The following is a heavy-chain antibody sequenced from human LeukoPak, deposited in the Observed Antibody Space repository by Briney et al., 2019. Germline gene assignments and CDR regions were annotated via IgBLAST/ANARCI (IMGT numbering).Heavy chain of an antibody. CDR1: GYSFTGYY. CDR2: INPNSGGT. CDR3: ARVRSAKFDY. V-gene: IGHV1-2*06. Sequence: ASVKVSCKASGYSFTGYYMHWVRQPPGQGLEWMGRINPNSGGTNYAQKFQGRVTMTRDTSISTAYMELSRLRSDDTAVYYCARVRSAKFDYWGQGTLVTVSS. J-gene: IGHJ4*02.